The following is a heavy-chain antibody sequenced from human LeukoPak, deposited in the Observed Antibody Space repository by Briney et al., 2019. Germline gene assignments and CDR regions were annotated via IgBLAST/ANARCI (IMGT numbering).Heavy chain of an antibody. CDR3: AKQHAATGGYFDY. CDR2: ISSSGGTI. J-gene: IGHJ4*02. CDR1: GFTFSDYI. Sequence: GGSLRLSCAASGFTFSDYIINWVRQAPGKGLEWISYISSSGGTIYYADSVKGRFTISRDNSKNTLYLQMNSLRAEDTAVYYCAKQHAATGGYFDYWGQGTLVTISS. V-gene: IGHV3-48*01. D-gene: IGHD6-25*01.